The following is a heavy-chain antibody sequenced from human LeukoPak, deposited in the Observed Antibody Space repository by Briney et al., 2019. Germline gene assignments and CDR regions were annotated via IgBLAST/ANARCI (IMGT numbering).Heavy chain of an antibody. CDR2: TNSVDSST. J-gene: IGHJ6*02. Sequence: GGSLRHSCAASGFTFSSHWMHWVRQAPGKGLVWVSRTNSVDSSTAYADSVKGRFTISRDNAKNTLYLQMNSLRAEDTAVYYCTRGSSSWRNGMDVCGQGTTVTVS. CDR3: TRGSSSWRNGMDV. V-gene: IGHV3-74*01. D-gene: IGHD6-13*01. CDR1: GFTFSSHW.